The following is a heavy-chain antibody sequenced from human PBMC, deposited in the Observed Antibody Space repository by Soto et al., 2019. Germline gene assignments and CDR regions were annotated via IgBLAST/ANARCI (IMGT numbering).Heavy chain of an antibody. V-gene: IGHV3-21*01. Sequence: GGALRLSCAASGFTFSSYSMNWVRQAPGKGLEWVSSISSSSYIYYADSVKGRFTISRDNAKNSLYLQMNSPRAEDTAVYYCASLRDPYSSSWLYYYSMDVWGQGTTVTVSS. CDR3: ASLRDPYSSSWLYYYSMDV. D-gene: IGHD6-13*01. J-gene: IGHJ6*02. CDR1: GFTFSSYS. CDR2: ISSSSYI.